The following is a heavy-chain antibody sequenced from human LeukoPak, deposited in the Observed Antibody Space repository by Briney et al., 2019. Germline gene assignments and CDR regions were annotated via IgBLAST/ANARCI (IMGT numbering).Heavy chain of an antibody. Sequence: PGGSLRLSCAASGFTFSSYAMSWVRQAPGKGLEWVSSISGSGVTTYYADSVKGRFTISRDNSKNTLYLQMNSLRAEDTALYYCAKDFSEGSGFYQDYWGQGTLVTVSS. V-gene: IGHV3-23*01. CDR3: AKDFSEGSGFYQDY. D-gene: IGHD2-15*01. J-gene: IGHJ4*02. CDR2: ISGSGVTT. CDR1: GFTFSSYA.